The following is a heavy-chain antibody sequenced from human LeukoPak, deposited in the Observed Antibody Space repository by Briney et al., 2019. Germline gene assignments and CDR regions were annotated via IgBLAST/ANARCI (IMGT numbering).Heavy chain of an antibody. J-gene: IGHJ3*02. CDR2: IYYSGTT. CDR3: ARGSRNLWFGTPHAFDI. Sequence: PSETLSLTCSVSGGSISSSSYYWGWVRQSPGKGLEWIGSIYYSGTTYNNPSLKSRVTVSLDTAKNQFSLNLTSVTAADTGVYYCARGSRNLWFGTPHAFDIWGQGTMVTVSS. V-gene: IGHV4-39*07. D-gene: IGHD3-10*01. CDR1: GGSISSSSYY.